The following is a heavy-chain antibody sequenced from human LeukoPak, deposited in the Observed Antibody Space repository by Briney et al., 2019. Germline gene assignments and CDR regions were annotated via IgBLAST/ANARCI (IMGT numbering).Heavy chain of an antibody. CDR1: GFPFSTYS. CDR3: ARDWKGGYNYGHPTLTSDY. CDR2: ISSSSTYI. D-gene: IGHD5-18*01. V-gene: IGHV3-21*01. J-gene: IGHJ4*02. Sequence: PGGSLRLSCAASGFPFSTYSLTWVRQAPGRGLEWVSSISSSSTYIYYADSFKGRFTISRDNAKNSLYLQMNSLRAEDTAVYYCARDWKGGYNYGHPTLTSDYWGQGTLVTVSS.